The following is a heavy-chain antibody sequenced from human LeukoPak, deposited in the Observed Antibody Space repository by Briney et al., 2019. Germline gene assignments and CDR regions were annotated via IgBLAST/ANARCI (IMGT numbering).Heavy chain of an antibody. CDR3: ARDGTAAGLYFDL. CDR1: GFTFSSYW. V-gene: IGHV3-7*01. D-gene: IGHD6-13*01. J-gene: IGHJ4*01. CDR2: IKQDGGEK. Sequence: GGSLRLSSAVSGFTFSSYWMNWVRQAPGKGLEWVASIKQDGGEKSYVDSVKGRFTISRDNAKNSLYLQMSSLRAEDTAVYYCARDGTAAGLYFDLWGQGTLVTVSS.